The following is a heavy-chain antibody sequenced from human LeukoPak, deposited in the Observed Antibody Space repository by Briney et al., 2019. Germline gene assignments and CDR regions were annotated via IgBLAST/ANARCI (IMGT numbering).Heavy chain of an antibody. D-gene: IGHD6-13*01. CDR2: INPSGGST. CDR1: GYTFTSYY. Sequence: GASVKVSCKASGYTFTSYYMHRVRQAPGQGLEWMGIINPSGGSTSYAQKLQGRVTMTRDTSTSIVNMELSSLRSEDTAVYYCARASSSWNAFDHWVQGTLVTVSS. J-gene: IGHJ4*02. V-gene: IGHV1-46*01. CDR3: ARASSSWNAFDH.